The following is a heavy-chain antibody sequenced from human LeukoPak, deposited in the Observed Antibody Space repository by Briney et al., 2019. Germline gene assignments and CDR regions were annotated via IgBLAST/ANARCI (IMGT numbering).Heavy chain of an antibody. Sequence: SETLSLTCSVSGGSISTYYWSWIRQPPGRGLEWIGYIYYSGITNYNPSLKSRVTIPVDTSKNQFSLKLSSVTAADTALYYCARGGTIRNGFDFWGQGTMVTVSS. V-gene: IGHV4-59*12. CDR3: ARGGTIRNGFDF. D-gene: IGHD2-8*01. CDR2: IYYSGIT. J-gene: IGHJ3*01. CDR1: GGSISTYY.